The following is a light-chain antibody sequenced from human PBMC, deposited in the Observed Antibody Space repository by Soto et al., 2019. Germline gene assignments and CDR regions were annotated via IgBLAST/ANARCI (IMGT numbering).Light chain of an antibody. J-gene: IGKJ3*01. V-gene: IGKV3-20*01. CDR2: VTF. CDR3: QQYGSSLFT. Sequence: DIVLTQSPGPLSLSPGERATLSCRASQSVSSKYLAWYQQKPGQAPRVLIYVTFISASGVPERFSGGGSGTDFTLTITRLEPEDFAVYYCQQYGSSLFTFGPGTKVDFK. CDR1: QSVSSKY.